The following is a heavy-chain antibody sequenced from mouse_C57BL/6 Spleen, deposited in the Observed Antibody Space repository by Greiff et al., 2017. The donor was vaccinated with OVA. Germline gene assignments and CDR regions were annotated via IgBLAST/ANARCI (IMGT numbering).Heavy chain of an antibody. D-gene: IGHD1-1*01. CDR1: GYAFSSSW. CDR3: ALTTHYYAMDY. Sequence: VKLQQSGPELVKPGASVKISCKASGYAFSSSWMNWVKQRPGKGLEWIGRIYPGDGDTNYNGKFKGKATLTADKSSSTAYMQLSSLTSEDSAVYFCALTTHYYAMDYWGQGTSVTVSS. J-gene: IGHJ4*01. V-gene: IGHV1-82*01. CDR2: IYPGDGDT.